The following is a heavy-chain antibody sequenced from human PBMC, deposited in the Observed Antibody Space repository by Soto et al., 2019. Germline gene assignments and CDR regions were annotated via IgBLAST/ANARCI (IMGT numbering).Heavy chain of an antibody. J-gene: IGHJ4*02. D-gene: IGHD2-15*01. CDR2: IKWSAHAGAI. Sequence: EVQLVESGGGLVKPGGSLRLSCVASGFSFSNAWMNWVRQAPGKGLEWVGRIKWSAHAGAIDYAAPVKGRFTISRDDPKTTLYLRLTSLTTEDTAVYYCTRGGPLGNYFDYWGQGTLVTVSS. CDR3: TRGGPLGNYFDY. V-gene: IGHV3-15*07. CDR1: GFSFSNAW.